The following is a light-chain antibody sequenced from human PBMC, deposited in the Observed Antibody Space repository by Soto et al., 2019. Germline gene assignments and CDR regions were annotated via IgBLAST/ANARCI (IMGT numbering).Light chain of an antibody. Sequence: EIVLTQSPGTLSLSPGERATLSCRASQSASSSSLAWYQQKPGQAPRLLIYGASSRAIGIPDRFSGSGSGTDFTLTISSLEPEDFAVYYCQQRSNWPPGITFGQGTRLEIK. CDR1: QSASSSS. CDR2: GAS. CDR3: QQRSNWPPGIT. V-gene: IGKV3D-20*02. J-gene: IGKJ5*01.